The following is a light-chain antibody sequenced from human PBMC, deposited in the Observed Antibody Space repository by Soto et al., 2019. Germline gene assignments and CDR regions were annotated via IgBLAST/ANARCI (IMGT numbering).Light chain of an antibody. V-gene: IGLV2-14*01. J-gene: IGLJ1*01. CDR1: SSDVGGYNY. CDR2: EVS. CDR3: SSYTSSSTFYV. Sequence: QSVLTQPASVSGSPGQSITISCTGTSSDVGGYNYVSWYQQHPRKAPKLVIYEVSNRPSGVSNRFSGSKSGNTASLTISGLQAEDEADYYCSSYTSSSTFYVFGTGTKVTVL.